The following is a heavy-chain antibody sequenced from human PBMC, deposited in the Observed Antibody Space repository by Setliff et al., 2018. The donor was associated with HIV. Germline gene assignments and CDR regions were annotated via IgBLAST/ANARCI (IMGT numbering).Heavy chain of an antibody. Sequence: ASVKVSCKASGYTFTSYDISWVRQAPGQGLEWMGWISAYNGNTNYAQKLQGRFTMNTDTSTSTAYMDLRSLRSDDMAVYYCAREIGDYYDSSGCYTPTDYYYGMDVWGQGTTVTVSS. CDR1: GYTFTSYD. D-gene: IGHD3-22*01. CDR2: ISAYNGNT. J-gene: IGHJ6*02. CDR3: AREIGDYYDSSGCYTPTDYYYGMDV. V-gene: IGHV1-18*03.